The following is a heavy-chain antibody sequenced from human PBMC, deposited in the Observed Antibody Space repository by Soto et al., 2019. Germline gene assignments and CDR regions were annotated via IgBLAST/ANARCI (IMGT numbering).Heavy chain of an antibody. D-gene: IGHD3-10*01. CDR1: GYTFTSYA. CDR2: INAGNGNT. Sequence: ASVKVSCKASGYTFTSYAMHWARQAPGQRLEWMGWINAGNGNTKYSQKFQGRVTITRDTSASTAYMELSSLRSEDTAVYYCARDRDYYGSGSENWFDPWGQGTLVNV. V-gene: IGHV1-3*01. J-gene: IGHJ5*02. CDR3: ARDRDYYGSGSENWFDP.